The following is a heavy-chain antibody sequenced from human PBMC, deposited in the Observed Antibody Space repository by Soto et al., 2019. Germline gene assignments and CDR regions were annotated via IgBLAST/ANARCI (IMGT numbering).Heavy chain of an antibody. CDR1: GFTFSSYP. CDR3: AKARTFSRDPFSY. D-gene: IGHD3-3*02. J-gene: IGHJ4*01. V-gene: IGHV3-23*01. Sequence: GGPLRLSCAASGFTFSSYPTSLVRQAPGKGLEWVSAISINGQGIYYADSVRGRFTISRDNSRNTVFLHMDSLRAEDTAVYYCAKARTFSRDPFSYRGQRYL. CDR2: ISINGQGI.